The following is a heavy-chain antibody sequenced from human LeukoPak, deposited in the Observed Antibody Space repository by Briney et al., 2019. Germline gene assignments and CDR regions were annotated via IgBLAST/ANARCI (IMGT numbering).Heavy chain of an antibody. CDR1: GGSISSGSYN. Sequence: SQTLSLTCTVSGGSISSGSYNWSWIRQPAGKGLEWIGRIYTSGSTNYNPSLKSRVTISVDTSRNKYSLKLSSGTAAGTVVYYCAREVVVIAIHDYWGQGTQVTVSS. CDR2: IYTSGST. D-gene: IGHD2-21*01. V-gene: IGHV4-61*02. CDR3: AREVVVIAIHDY. J-gene: IGHJ4*02.